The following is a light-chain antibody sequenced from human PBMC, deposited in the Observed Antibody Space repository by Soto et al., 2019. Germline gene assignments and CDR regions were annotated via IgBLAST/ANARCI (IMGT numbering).Light chain of an antibody. CDR3: AAWDDSLSAYVV. CDR2: RNN. CDR1: SSNIGSNY. V-gene: IGLV1-47*01. Sequence: QSVLTQPPSASGTPGQRVTISCSGSSSNIGSNYVYWYQQFPGTAPKLLIYRNNQRPSGVPDRFSGSKSGTSASLAISGLRSDDEADYYCAAWDDSLSAYVVFGGGTKLTVL. J-gene: IGLJ2*01.